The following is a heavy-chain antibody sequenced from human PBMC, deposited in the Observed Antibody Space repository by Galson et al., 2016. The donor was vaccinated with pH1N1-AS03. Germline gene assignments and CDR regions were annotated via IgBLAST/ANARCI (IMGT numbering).Heavy chain of an antibody. J-gene: IGHJ4*01. CDR1: GDSISSNHW. Sequence: SETLSLTCAVSGDSISSNHWWTWVRQPPGKGLEWIAEIYHNGNSNYNPTLKSRVSISVDKSKNQFSLNLSSVTAADTAVYYCVRAGQRHRVGDYWGHGTLVTVSS. V-gene: IGHV4-4*02. CDR3: VRAGQRHRVGDY. CDR2: IYHNGNS. D-gene: IGHD6-25*01.